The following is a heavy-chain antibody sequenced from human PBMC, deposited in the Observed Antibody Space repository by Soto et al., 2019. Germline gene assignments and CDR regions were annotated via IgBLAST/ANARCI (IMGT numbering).Heavy chain of an antibody. J-gene: IGHJ4*02. CDR3: ERAVGLGPDY. CDR2: IYYSGST. Sequence: QVQLQESGPGLVKPSQTLSLTCTVSGGSISSGGYYWSWIRQHPGKGLEWIGYIYYSGSTYYNPSLKSRVTISVDTTKNQVYLKLSSVTAAYTAVYYCERAVGLGPDYWGQGTLVTVSS. V-gene: IGHV4-31*03. D-gene: IGHD1-26*01. CDR1: GGSISSGGYY.